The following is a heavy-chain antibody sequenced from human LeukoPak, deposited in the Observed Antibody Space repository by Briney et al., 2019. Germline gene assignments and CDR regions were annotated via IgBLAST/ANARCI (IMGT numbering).Heavy chain of an antibody. V-gene: IGHV3-30-3*01. CDR2: ISYDGSNK. Sequence: GRSLRLSCAASGFTFSSYATHWVRQAPGKGLEWVAVISYDGSNKYYADSVKGRFTISRDNSKNTLYLQMNSLRAEDTAVYYCARDPRQGGSSGYLLYWGQGTLVTVSS. CDR1: GFTFSSYA. D-gene: IGHD3-22*01. CDR3: ARDPRQGGSSGYLLY. J-gene: IGHJ4*02.